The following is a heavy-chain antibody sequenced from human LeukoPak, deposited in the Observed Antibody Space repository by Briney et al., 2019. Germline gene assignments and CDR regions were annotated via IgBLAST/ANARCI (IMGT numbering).Heavy chain of an antibody. CDR3: ARDDDPRYCSGGSCYRGEDYYYYGMDV. CDR1: GFTFSSYS. V-gene: IGHV3-21*01. J-gene: IGHJ6*02. CDR2: ISSSSSYI. Sequence: GGSLRLSCAASGFTFSSYSMNWVRQAPGKGLEWVSSISSSSSYIYYADSVKGRFTISRDNAKNSLYLQMNSLRAEDTAVYYCARDDDPRYCSGGSCYRGEDYYYYGMDVWGQGTTVTVSS. D-gene: IGHD2-15*01.